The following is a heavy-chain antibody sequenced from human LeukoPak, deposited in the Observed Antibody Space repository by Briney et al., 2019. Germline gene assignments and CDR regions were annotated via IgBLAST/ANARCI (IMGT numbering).Heavy chain of an antibody. CDR3: ARDPGYSSGSDY. D-gene: IGHD6-19*01. V-gene: IGHV1-2*06. Sequence: ASVKVSCKASGYTFTGYYMHWVRQAPGQGLEWMGRINPNSGGTSYAQKFQGRVTMTRDTSISTAYMELSRLRSDDTAVYYCARDPGYSSGSDYWGQGTLVTVSS. CDR1: GYTFTGYY. CDR2: INPNSGGT. J-gene: IGHJ4*02.